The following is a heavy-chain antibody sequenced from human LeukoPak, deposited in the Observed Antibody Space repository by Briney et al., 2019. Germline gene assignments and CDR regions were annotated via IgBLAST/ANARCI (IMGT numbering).Heavy chain of an antibody. J-gene: IGHJ4*02. Sequence: SCAASGYTFTGYYMHWVRQAPGQGLEWMGWINPDSGGTNYAQKFQGRVTMTRDTSISTAHMELNWLTSDDTAVYYCARIRMETGDFDYWGQGTLVTVS. CDR2: INPDSGGT. D-gene: IGHD7-27*01. V-gene: IGHV1-2*02. CDR1: GYTFTGYY. CDR3: ARIRMETGDFDY.